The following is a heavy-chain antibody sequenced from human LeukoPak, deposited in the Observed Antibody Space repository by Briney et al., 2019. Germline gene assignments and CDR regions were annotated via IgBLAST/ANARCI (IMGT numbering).Heavy chain of an antibody. V-gene: IGHV4-38-2*02. CDR2: INHSGST. Sequence: SETLSLTCTVSGYSISSGYYWSWIRQPPGKGLEWIGEINHSGSTNYNPSLKSRVTISVDTSKNQFSLKLSSVTAADTAVYYCARRRDLWGQGTLVTVSS. J-gene: IGHJ4*02. CDR1: GYSISSGYY. CDR3: ARRRDL.